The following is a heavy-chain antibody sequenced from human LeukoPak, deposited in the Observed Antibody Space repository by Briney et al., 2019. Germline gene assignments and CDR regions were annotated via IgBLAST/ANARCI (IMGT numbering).Heavy chain of an antibody. Sequence: GGSLRLSCVASRFSFRSYAMTWVRQAPGEGLEWVSSISTIVNKTYNADSVKGRFTISRDNSKNTLYLQMNSLRAEDTAVYYCAKGTVRFLEWSQRGYFDYWGQGALVTVSS. CDR1: RFSFRSYA. V-gene: IGHV3-23*01. CDR3: AKGTVRFLEWSQRGYFDY. D-gene: IGHD3-3*01. J-gene: IGHJ4*02. CDR2: ISTIVNKT.